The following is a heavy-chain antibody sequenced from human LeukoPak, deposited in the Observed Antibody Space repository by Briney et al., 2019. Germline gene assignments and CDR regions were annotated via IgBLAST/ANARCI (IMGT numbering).Heavy chain of an antibody. D-gene: IGHD3-16*01. CDR3: ARDLINFDY. CDR2: MSGSGSST. Sequence: GGSLRLSCAASGFTFNTYATSWVRQAPGKGLEWVSSMSGSGSSTYYADSVKGRFTISRDNSKNTLYLQMNSLRAEDTAVYYCARDLINFDYWGQGALVTVSS. J-gene: IGHJ4*02. V-gene: IGHV3-23*01. CDR1: GFTFNTYA.